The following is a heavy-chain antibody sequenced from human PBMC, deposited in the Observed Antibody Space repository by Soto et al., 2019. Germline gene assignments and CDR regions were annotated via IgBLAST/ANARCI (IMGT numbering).Heavy chain of an antibody. CDR2: ISYDGSNK. D-gene: IGHD6-19*01. J-gene: IGHJ6*02. CDR3: ARASSGWFGYYYYGMDV. CDR1: GFTFSSYA. Sequence: GGSLILACAGSGFTFSSYAMHWVRQSPGEGLEWVAVISYDGSNKYYADSVKGRFTISRDNSKNTLYLQMNSLRAEDTAVYYCARASSGWFGYYYYGMDVWGQGTTVTVSS. V-gene: IGHV3-30-3*01.